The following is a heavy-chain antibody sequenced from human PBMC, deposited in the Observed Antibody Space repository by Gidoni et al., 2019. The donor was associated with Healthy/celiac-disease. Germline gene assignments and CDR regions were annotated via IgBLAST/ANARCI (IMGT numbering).Heavy chain of an antibody. J-gene: IGHJ6*02. CDR1: GFTFSNAW. Sequence: EVQLVESGGGLVKPGGSLRLSCAASGFTFSNAWLSWVRPAPGKGLEGVGRIKSRTDGGTTDYAAAVKGRFTISRDDSKNTLYLQMNSLKTEDTAVYYCTTAAAGYYYYYYGMDVWGQGTTVTVSS. CDR3: TTAAAGYYYYYYGMDV. CDR2: IKSRTDGGTT. V-gene: IGHV3-15*01. D-gene: IGHD6-13*01.